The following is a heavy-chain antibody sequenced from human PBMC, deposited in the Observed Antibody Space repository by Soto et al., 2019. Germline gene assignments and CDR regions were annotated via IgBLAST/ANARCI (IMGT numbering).Heavy chain of an antibody. V-gene: IGHV4-59*08. CDR1: GDSISSYY. J-gene: IGHJ6*02. CDR2: FSYSGTT. Sequence: QVQLQESGPGLVKPSETLSLTCSVSGDSISSYYWTWIRQPPGKGLEWIGYFSYSGTTNYNPALKIRVTISADTSKNPFFLKLSSVTAADAAVYYCGRHRFSDVWGQGTTVTVSS. CDR3: GRHRFSDV. D-gene: IGHD3-3*01.